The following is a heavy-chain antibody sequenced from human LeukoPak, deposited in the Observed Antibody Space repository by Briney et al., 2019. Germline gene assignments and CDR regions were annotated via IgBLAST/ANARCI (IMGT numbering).Heavy chain of an antibody. CDR2: ISSSSSTI. Sequence: XXXXSGFTFSSYGMTWVRQAPGKGLEWVSYISSSSSTIYYADSVKGRFTISRDNAKNSLYLQLNSLRAEDTAVYYXXXXXXXXEVSXXXDFWGQXRXVTVSS. CDR1: GFTFSSYG. V-gene: IGHV3-48*01. J-gene: IGHJ4*02. CDR3: XXXXXXXEVSXXXDF.